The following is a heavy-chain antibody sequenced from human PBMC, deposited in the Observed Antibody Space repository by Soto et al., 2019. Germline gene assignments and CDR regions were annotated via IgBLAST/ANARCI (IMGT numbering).Heavy chain of an antibody. J-gene: IGHJ6*02. CDR2: ISPGSRYP. CDR1: GFTFGDSY. V-gene: IGHV3-11*05. Sequence: GGSLRLSCAGSGFTFGDSYMSWIRQAPGKGLEWLSYISPGSRYPAYADSVKGRFTISRDNAKNSLFLQMNSLRAEDTAVYYCATVGYCSSTSCQTRYYYYGMDVWGQGTTVTVSS. CDR3: ATVGYCSSTSCQTRYYYYGMDV. D-gene: IGHD2-2*03.